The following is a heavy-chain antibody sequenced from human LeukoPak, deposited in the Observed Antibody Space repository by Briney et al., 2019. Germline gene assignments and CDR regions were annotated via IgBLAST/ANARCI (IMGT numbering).Heavy chain of an antibody. CDR1: GFTFSDYY. J-gene: IGHJ4*02. D-gene: IGHD6-19*01. CDR3: ASQLAVAGLFDL. V-gene: IGHV3-11*01. CDR2: ISLSGSTT. Sequence: GGSLTLSCAASGFTFSDYYMSWVRQAPGRGLEWISYISLSGSTTHYADSVKGRFTISRDNARNSTYLQMNSCRAEDTAVYYCASQLAVAGLFDLWGQGALVTVSS.